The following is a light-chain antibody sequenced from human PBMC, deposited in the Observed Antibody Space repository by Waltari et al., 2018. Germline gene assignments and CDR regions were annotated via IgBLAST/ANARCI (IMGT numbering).Light chain of an antibody. J-gene: IGKJ4*01. Sequence: EIVMTQSPLSLPVTAGEPASISCRSSQSLLYSNGNNLLDWHLQKPGQSPQLLIYLGSNRAPGVPDRFSGSGSGTDFTLKISRVEAEDVGVYYCMQTLQTPLTFGGGTK. CDR2: LGS. CDR3: MQTLQTPLT. V-gene: IGKV2-28*01. CDR1: QSLLYSNGNNL.